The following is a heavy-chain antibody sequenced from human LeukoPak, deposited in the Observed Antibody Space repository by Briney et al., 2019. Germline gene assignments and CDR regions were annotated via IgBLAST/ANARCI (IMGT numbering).Heavy chain of an antibody. V-gene: IGHV3-48*03. CDR1: GFTFSSYE. D-gene: IGHD4-17*01. J-gene: IGHJ5*02. CDR3: ARTMTTEGFDP. CDR2: ISSSGSTI. Sequence: GGSLRLSWAASGFTFSSYEMNWVRQAPGKGLEWVSYISSSGSTIYYADSVKGRFTISRDNAKNSLYLQMNSLRAEDTAVYYCARTMTTEGFDPWGQGTLVTVSS.